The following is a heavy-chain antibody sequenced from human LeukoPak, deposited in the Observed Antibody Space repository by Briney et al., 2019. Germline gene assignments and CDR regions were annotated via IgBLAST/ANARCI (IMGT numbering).Heavy chain of an antibody. J-gene: IGHJ6*02. Sequence: SVKVSCKASGGTFSSYAISWVRQAPGQGLEWMGRIIPILGIANYAQKFQGRVTITADKSTSTAYMELSSLRSEDTAVYYCARDSRYSSGWYGGDYYYYGMDAWGQGTTVTVSS. CDR2: IIPILGIA. D-gene: IGHD6-19*01. V-gene: IGHV1-69*04. CDR1: GGTFSSYA. CDR3: ARDSRYSSGWYGGDYYYYGMDA.